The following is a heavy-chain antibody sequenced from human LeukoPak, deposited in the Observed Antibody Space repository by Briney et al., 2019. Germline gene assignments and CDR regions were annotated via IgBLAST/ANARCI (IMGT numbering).Heavy chain of an antibody. Sequence: GGSLRLSCAASGFTFSDYYMSWIRQAPGKGLEWVSYISSSGSTIYYADFVKGRFTISRDKAKNSLYLQMNSLRAEDTAAYYCAREVAANPFDYGGQGTLVTVS. D-gene: IGHD2-15*01. CDR1: GFTFSDYY. J-gene: IGHJ4*02. V-gene: IGHV3-11*04. CDR2: ISSSGSTI. CDR3: AREVAANPFDY.